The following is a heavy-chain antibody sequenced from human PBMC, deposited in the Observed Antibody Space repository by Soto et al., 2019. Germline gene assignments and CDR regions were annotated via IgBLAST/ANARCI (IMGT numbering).Heavy chain of an antibody. J-gene: IGHJ4*02. CDR1: GGTFSSYA. CDR2: IITIFGTA. D-gene: IGHD4-17*01. CDR3: ARARGYRDYSAYY. Sequence: SVKVSCKASGGTFSSYAISWVRQAPGQGLEWMGGIITIFGTANYAEKFQGRVTITADESTSTAYMELSSLRSEDTAVYYCARARGYRDYSAYYWGQGTLVTVSS. V-gene: IGHV1-69*01.